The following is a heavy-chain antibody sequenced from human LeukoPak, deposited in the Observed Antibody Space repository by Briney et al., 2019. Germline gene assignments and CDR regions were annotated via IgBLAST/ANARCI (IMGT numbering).Heavy chain of an antibody. Sequence: PGGTLRLSCAASGVTFDDYGMSWVRQAPGKGLEWVSGINWNGGSTVYADSVKGRFTISRDNAKNSLYLQMNSLRAEDTALYYCARDRYSTAKIDYWGQGTLVTVSS. D-gene: IGHD3-16*02. CDR1: GVTFDDYG. J-gene: IGHJ4*02. CDR2: INWNGGST. CDR3: ARDRYSTAKIDY. V-gene: IGHV3-20*04.